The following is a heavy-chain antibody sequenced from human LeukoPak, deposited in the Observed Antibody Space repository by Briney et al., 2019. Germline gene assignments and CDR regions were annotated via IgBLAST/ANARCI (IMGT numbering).Heavy chain of an antibody. CDR2: INAGNGNT. Sequence: ASVKVSCKASGYTFTSYAMHWVRQAPGQRLEWMGWINAGNGNTKYSQKFQGRVTITRDTSASTAYMELSSLRSEDTAVYYCARELSLGADYYYYYGMDVWGQGTTVTVSS. J-gene: IGHJ6*02. CDR3: ARELSLGADYYYYYGMDV. V-gene: IGHV1-3*01. CDR1: GYTFTSYA. D-gene: IGHD3-16*01.